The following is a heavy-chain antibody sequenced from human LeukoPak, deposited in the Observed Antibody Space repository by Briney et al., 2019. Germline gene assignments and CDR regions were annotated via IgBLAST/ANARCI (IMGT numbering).Heavy chain of an antibody. J-gene: IGHJ4*02. CDR2: INPSGGST. V-gene: IGHV1-46*01. Sequence: GPVQVSCQASGYTFTSCYMHWVRQAPGQGLEWMGIINPSGGSTSYAQRFQGRVTMTRETSTSTVYMELSNLKSDDTAVYYCARDVASSGYYWDWGQGTLVTVSS. D-gene: IGHD3-22*01. CDR3: ARDVASSGYYWD. CDR1: GYTFTSCY.